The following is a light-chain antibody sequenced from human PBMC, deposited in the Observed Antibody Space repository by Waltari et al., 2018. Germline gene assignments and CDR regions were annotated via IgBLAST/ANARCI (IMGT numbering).Light chain of an antibody. J-gene: IGKJ2*01. CDR2: GAS. CDR1: QSISRN. Sequence: EVLMTQSPPTLSVSPGEGATLSCRASQSISRNLAWYQQRPGQAPRLLIYGASTRAPGIPARFSGSGSGTEFTLTISSLQSEDFVVYYCQQYNNWRTFGRGTKLEI. CDR3: QQYNNWRT. V-gene: IGKV3-15*01.